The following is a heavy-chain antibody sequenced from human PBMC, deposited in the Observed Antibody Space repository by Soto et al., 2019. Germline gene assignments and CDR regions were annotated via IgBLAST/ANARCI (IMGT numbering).Heavy chain of an antibody. D-gene: IGHD3-10*01. J-gene: IGHJ5*02. V-gene: IGHV3-23*01. CDR2: ISGSGGST. CDR3: AKARITMVRGVTPQWFDP. CDR1: GFTFSSYA. Sequence: EVQLLESGGGLVQPGGSLRLSCAASGFTFSSYAMSWVRQAPGKGLEWVSAISGSGGSTYYADSVKGRFTISRDNSKNTLYLQMNSLRAEDTAVHYCAKARITMVRGVTPQWFDPWGQGTLVTVSS.